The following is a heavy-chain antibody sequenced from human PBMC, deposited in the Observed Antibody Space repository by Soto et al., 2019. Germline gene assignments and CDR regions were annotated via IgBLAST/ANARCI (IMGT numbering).Heavy chain of an antibody. CDR1: GGTFSSYA. CDR3: ARTFLGGGRSWYYFYY. CDR2: IIPIFGTA. J-gene: IGHJ4*02. Sequence: AASVKVSCKASGGTFSSYAISWVRQAPGQGLEWMGGIIPIFGTANYAQKFQGRVTITADESTSTAYMELRSLRSEDTAVYYCARTFLGGGRSWYYFYYWGQGTLVTVSS. V-gene: IGHV1-69*13. D-gene: IGHD6-13*01.